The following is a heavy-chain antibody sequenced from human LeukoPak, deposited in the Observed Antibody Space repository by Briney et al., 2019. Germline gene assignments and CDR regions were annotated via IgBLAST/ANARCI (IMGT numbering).Heavy chain of an antibody. Sequence: GGSLRLSCAASGFTFSSYGMHWVRQAPGKGLEWVAVISYDGSNKYYADSVKGRFTISRDNSKNTLYLQMKGLRAEDTAVYYCAKDRIFDTYYYYYMDVWGKGTTVTISS. CDR3: AKDRIFDTYYYYYMDV. J-gene: IGHJ6*03. D-gene: IGHD3-3*01. CDR1: GFTFSSYG. CDR2: ISYDGSNK. V-gene: IGHV3-30*18.